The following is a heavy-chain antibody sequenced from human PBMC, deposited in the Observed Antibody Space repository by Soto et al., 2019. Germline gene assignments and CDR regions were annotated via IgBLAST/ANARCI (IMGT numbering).Heavy chain of an antibody. V-gene: IGHV4-30-4*01. CDR3: ARDLRVPVDMRGYYYYAMDV. Sequence: SETLSLTXTVSGGSISSGDYYWSWIRQPPGKGLEWIGHIYYRGSAYYTPSLKSRVIISTDTSKNQISLKLSSVTAADTAVYFCARDLRVPVDMRGYYYYAMDVWGHGTTVTVS. CDR2: IYYRGSA. J-gene: IGHJ6*02. D-gene: IGHD2-2*01. CDR1: GGSISSGDYY.